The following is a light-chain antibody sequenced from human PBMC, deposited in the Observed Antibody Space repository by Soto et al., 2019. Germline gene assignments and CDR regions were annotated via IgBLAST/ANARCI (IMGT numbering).Light chain of an antibody. CDR3: QQVNSYPLT. Sequence: DIQLTQSPSFLSESIGDRVNITCRASQGISSYLAWCQQKPGKAPKLLMYAASTLQSGVPSRFSGSGSGTEFTLTITSLQPEDFATYYCQQVNSYPLTFGGGTKVEIK. J-gene: IGKJ4*01. CDR1: QGISSY. CDR2: AAS. V-gene: IGKV1-9*01.